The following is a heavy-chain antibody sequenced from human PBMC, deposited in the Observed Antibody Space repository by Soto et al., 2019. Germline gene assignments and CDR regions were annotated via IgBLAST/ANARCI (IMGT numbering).Heavy chain of an antibody. J-gene: IGHJ4*02. D-gene: IGHD4-17*01. CDR1: SGSISSSNW. Sequence: QVQLQESGPGLVKPSGTLSLTCAVSSGSISSSNWWRWVRQPPGKGLEGIGEIYHSGSTNYNPSLKSRVTISVDKSKNQFSLKLSSVTAADTAVYYCASSTSGAVTFDYWGQGTLVTVSS. CDR3: ASSTSGAVTFDY. CDR2: IYHSGST. V-gene: IGHV4-4*02.